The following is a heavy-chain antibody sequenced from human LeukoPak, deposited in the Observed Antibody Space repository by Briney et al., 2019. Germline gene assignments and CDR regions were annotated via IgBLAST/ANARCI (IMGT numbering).Heavy chain of an antibody. J-gene: IGHJ4*02. V-gene: IGHV1-69*05. CDR1: GGTFSSYA. CDR3: ARELVTAIHFYFDY. D-gene: IGHD2-21*02. Sequence: SVKVSCKASGGTFSSYAISWVRQAPGQGLEWMGRIIPIFGTANYAQKFQGRVTITTDESTSTAYTELSSLRSEDTAVYYCARELVTAIHFYFDYWGQGTLVTVSS. CDR2: IIPIFGTA.